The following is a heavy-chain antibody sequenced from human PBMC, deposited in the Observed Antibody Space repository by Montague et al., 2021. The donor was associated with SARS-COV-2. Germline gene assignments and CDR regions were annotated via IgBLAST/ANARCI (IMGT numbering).Heavy chain of an antibody. V-gene: IGHV6-1*01. CDR1: GDSVFSNSVA. D-gene: IGHD6-19*01. Sequence: CAISGDSVFSNSVAWSRIRQSPSRGRELLGRTYYRSKWYSDYAPXVRGRLTVNPDASKNEFSLELNYVTPEDTAVYYCVRYSGWFYFDFWGQGTLVTVSS. CDR2: TYYRSKWYS. J-gene: IGHJ4*02. CDR3: VRYSGWFYFDF.